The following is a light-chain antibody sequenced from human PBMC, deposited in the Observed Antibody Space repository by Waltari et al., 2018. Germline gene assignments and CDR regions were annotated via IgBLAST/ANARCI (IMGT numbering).Light chain of an antibody. CDR3: CSYAGSYTWL. CDR1: SSDVGGYDY. Sequence: QSALTQPRSISGSPGQSVTVSCTGTSSDVGGYDYVSWFQQHPGKAPNLMIYDVSQRPSGVPDRFSGSKSGNTASLTISGLQAEDESDYYCCSYAGSYTWLFGGGTKVTVL. J-gene: IGLJ3*02. CDR2: DVS. V-gene: IGLV2-11*01.